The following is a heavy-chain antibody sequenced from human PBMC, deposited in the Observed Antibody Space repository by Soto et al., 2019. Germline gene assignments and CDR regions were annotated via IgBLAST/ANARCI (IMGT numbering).Heavy chain of an antibody. CDR1: GFTFRNYA. Sequence: GGSLRLSCAASGFTFRNYAMHWFRRAPWKGLEWVSGISWHSGTIGYADSVRGRFTISRDNAKNSLYLQMNSLRPEDTALYYCVKEKLYSNYEYYFDYWGQGTLVTVSS. CDR2: ISWHSGTI. D-gene: IGHD4-4*01. CDR3: VKEKLYSNYEYYFDY. J-gene: IGHJ4*02. V-gene: IGHV3-9*01.